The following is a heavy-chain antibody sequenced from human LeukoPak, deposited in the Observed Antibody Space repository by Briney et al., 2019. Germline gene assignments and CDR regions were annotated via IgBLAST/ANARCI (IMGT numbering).Heavy chain of an antibody. J-gene: IGHJ4*02. Sequence: SETLSLTCTVSGGSTSSYYWSCIRQPAGKGLEWIGRIYTSGSTNYNPSLKSRVTMSVDTSKNQFSLKLSSVTAADTAVYYCARSRSIAVQDFDHWGQGTLVTVSS. CDR2: IYTSGST. CDR1: GGSTSSYY. V-gene: IGHV4-4*07. D-gene: IGHD6-6*01. CDR3: ARSRSIAVQDFDH.